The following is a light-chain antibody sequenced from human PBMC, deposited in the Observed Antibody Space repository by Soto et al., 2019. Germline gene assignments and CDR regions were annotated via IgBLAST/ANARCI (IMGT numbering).Light chain of an antibody. CDR2: GAS. CDR3: QQVHDYPIT. CDR1: HDISSH. V-gene: IGKV1-9*01. J-gene: IGKJ4*01. Sequence: DIQLTQSPSFLSAPVGDRVTVTCRSSHDISSHLAWYQQKPGKAPKVLIYGASTLQSGVPPRFGGSGSGTAFTLTISSLQPEDFANYFCQQVHDYPITFGGGTKVDIK.